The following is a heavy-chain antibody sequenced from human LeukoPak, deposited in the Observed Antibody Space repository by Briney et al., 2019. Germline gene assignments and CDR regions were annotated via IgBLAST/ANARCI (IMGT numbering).Heavy chain of an antibody. CDR3: AKHWNDDYGDYHELD. J-gene: IGHJ4*02. V-gene: IGHV3-33*06. Sequence: GGSLRLSCAASGFTFSSYGMHWVRQAPGKGLEWVAVILSDGSKEFYTDSVKGRFTISRDNSKNTLYLQMNSLRAEDTAVYYCAKHWNDDYGDYHELDWGQGTLVTVSS. D-gene: IGHD4-17*01. CDR1: GFTFSSYG. CDR2: ILSDGSKE.